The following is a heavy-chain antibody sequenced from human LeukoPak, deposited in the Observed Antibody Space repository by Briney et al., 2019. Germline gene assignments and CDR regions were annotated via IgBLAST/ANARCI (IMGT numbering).Heavy chain of an antibody. D-gene: IGHD3-16*01. J-gene: IGHJ2*01. CDR1: GGTFSSYA. CDR3: ARETGGAMVTFGEDWYFDL. V-gene: IGHV1-18*01. Sequence: ASVKVSCKASGGTFSSYAISWVRQAPGQGLEWMGWISAYNGNTNYAQKLQGRVTMTTDTSTSTAYMELRSLRSDDTAVYYCARETGGAMVTFGEDWYFDLWGRGTLVTVSS. CDR2: ISAYNGNT.